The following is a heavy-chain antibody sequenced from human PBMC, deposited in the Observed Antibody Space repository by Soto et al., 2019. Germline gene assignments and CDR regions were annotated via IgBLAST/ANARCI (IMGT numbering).Heavy chain of an antibody. V-gene: IGHV3-43*01. CDR2: ISWDGGST. CDR1: GFTFDDYT. J-gene: IGHJ6*02. Sequence: GGSLRLSCAASGFTFDDYTMHWVRQAPGKGLEWVSLISWDGGSTYYADSVKGRFTISRDNSKNSLYLQMSSLRSEDTAVYYCAREDVIGYSYGYGMDVWGQGTTVTVSS. CDR3: AREDVIGYSYGYGMDV. D-gene: IGHD5-18*01.